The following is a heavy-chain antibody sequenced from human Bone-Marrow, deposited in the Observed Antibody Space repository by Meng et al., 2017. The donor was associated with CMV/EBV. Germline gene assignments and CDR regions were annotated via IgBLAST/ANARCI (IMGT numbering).Heavy chain of an antibody. CDR1: GYTFTGYN. D-gene: IGHD3-16*01. CDR2: INPNSGDT. CDR3: ARLFHTTLGTYYYYGMDV. J-gene: IGHJ6*02. V-gene: IGHV1-2*02. Sequence: ASVKVSCKASGYTFTGYNMHWVRQAPGQGLEWMGWINPNSGDTKYAQKFQGRVTLTSDTSISTAYMELSRLKSDDTAVFFCARLFHTTLGTYYYYGMDVWGQGTTVTVSS.